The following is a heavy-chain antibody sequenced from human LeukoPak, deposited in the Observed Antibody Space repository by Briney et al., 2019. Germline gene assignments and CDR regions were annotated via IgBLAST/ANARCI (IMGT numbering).Heavy chain of an antibody. D-gene: IGHD6-25*01. CDR1: GGSVNNGGYF. Sequence: SETLSLTCTVSGGSVNNGGYFWNWIRQSPGKGLEWFGYVYSSGGPNYNPSLRSRVSMSVDTSKNQFSLKLSSVTAADTAVYYCASVSVSSAGYHFYYYGMDVWGKGTTVIVSS. V-gene: IGHV4-61*08. CDR2: VYSSGGP. J-gene: IGHJ6*04. CDR3: ASVSVSSAGYHFYYYGMDV.